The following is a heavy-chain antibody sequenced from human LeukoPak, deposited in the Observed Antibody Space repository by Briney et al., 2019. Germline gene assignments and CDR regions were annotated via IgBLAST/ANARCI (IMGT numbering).Heavy chain of an antibody. V-gene: IGHV3-48*01. D-gene: IGHD6-6*01. J-gene: IGHJ4*02. CDR3: ARPKIAARQSVPFDY. Sequence: GSLRLSCAASGFTFSSYSMNWVRQAPGKGLEWVSYISSSSSTIYYADSVKGRFTISRDNAKNSLYLQMNSLRAEDTAVYYCARPKIAARQSVPFDYWGQGTLVTVSS. CDR1: GFTFSSYS. CDR2: ISSSSSTI.